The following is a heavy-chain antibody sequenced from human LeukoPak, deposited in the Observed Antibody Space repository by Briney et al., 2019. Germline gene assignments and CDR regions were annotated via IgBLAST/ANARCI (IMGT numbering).Heavy chain of an antibody. CDR1: GGSIIRDY. V-gene: IGHV4-59*01. D-gene: IGHD6-13*01. J-gene: IGHJ4*02. CDR3: AREVAAAAGTVDY. CDR2: MYYSGGT. Sequence: SETLSLTCFVSGGSIIRDYWSWIRQPPGKGLEWIGYMYYSGGTNYNPSLKSRVSISGDMSKNQFSLKVSSVTAADTAVYYCAREVAAAAGTVDYWGQGTLVTVSS.